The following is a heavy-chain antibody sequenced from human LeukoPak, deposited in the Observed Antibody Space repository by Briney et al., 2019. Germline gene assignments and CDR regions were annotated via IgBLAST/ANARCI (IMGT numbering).Heavy chain of an antibody. CDR1: GFTFSSYA. CDR2: ISGSGGST. CDR3: AKDKGWGYSSYDYYGMDV. D-gene: IGHD1-26*01. Sequence: PGGSLRLSCAASGFTFSSYAMSWVRQAPGKGLEWASAISGSGGSTYYADSVKGRFTISRDNSRNTLYLQVNSLRAEDTAIYYCAKDKGWGYSSYDYYGMDVWGQGTTVTVSS. V-gene: IGHV3-23*01. J-gene: IGHJ6*02.